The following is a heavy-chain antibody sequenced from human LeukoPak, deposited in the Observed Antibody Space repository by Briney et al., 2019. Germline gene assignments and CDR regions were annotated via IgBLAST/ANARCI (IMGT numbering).Heavy chain of an antibody. CDR2: IDTDVSRT. J-gene: IGHJ3*01. CDR3: ASLVGGYYPPVEAFDV. Sequence: GGSLRLSCAASGFNFSKYLMHWVRQAPGKGLVWVSRIDTDVSRTSYADSVRGRFTISRDNAKNTLYLQMNSLRADDSAVYFCASLVGGYYPPVEAFDVWGQGTMVTVSS. CDR1: GFNFSKYL. V-gene: IGHV3-74*01. D-gene: IGHD3-3*01.